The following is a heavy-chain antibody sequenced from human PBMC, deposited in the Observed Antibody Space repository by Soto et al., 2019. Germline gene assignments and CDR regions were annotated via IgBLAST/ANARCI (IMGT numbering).Heavy chain of an antibody. J-gene: IGHJ5*02. CDR2: IYYSGST. CDR3: ARDYGDTNWFDP. Sequence: SETLSLTCTVSGGSISSGDYYWSWIRQPPGKGLEWIGYIYYSGSTYYNPSLKSRVTISVDTSKNQFSLKLSSVTAADTAVYYCARDYGDTNWFDPWGQGTLVTVSS. V-gene: IGHV4-30-4*01. CDR1: GGSISSGDYY. D-gene: IGHD4-17*01.